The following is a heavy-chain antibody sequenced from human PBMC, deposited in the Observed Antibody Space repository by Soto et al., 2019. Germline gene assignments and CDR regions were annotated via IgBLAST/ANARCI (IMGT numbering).Heavy chain of an antibody. V-gene: IGHV1-69*13. D-gene: IGHD6-19*01. CDR3: ARAPPRVYSSGSPGSYGMEV. Sequence: SVKVSCKASGGTFSSYAISWVRQAPGQGLEWMGGIIPIFGTANYAQKFQGRVTITADESTSTAYMELSSLRSEDTAVYYCARAPPRVYSSGSPGSYGMEVWGQGTTVTVSS. J-gene: IGHJ6*02. CDR2: IIPIFGTA. CDR1: GGTFSSYA.